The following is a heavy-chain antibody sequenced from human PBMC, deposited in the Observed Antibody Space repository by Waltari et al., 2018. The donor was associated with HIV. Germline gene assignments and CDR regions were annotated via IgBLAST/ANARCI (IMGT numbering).Heavy chain of an antibody. D-gene: IGHD4-4*01. Sequence: EVQLVESGGGLVQPGGSLRLSCAASGFTFSNYWMHWVRQPPGKGLVWVSGIKGDGGSRTYADSVNGRFTISMYNAKNALYLQMNSLSAEDTAVYDCASFPINDYSNKRLGYWGQGTLVTVSS. CDR3: ASFPINDYSNKRLGY. J-gene: IGHJ4*02. CDR1: GFTFSNYW. V-gene: IGHV3-74*01. CDR2: IKGDGGSR.